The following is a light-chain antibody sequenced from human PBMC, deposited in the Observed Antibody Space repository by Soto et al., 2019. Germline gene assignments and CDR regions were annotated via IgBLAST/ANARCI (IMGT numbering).Light chain of an antibody. Sequence: EIVLTQSPGTLSLSPGERATLSCRASQSVSSSYLARYQQTPGQAPRLLIYAASSRATGIPDRFSGSGSGTDFTLTISRLEPEDFAVYFCQQYGSSPTSFGQGTKVDIK. CDR1: QSVSSSY. V-gene: IGKV3-20*01. CDR3: QQYGSSPTS. J-gene: IGKJ1*01. CDR2: AAS.